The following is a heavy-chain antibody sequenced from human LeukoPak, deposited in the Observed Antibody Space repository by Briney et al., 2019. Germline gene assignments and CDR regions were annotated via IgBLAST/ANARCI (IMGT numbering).Heavy chain of an antibody. D-gene: IGHD2/OR15-2a*01. Sequence: SETLSLTCTVSGYSMSNGYYWGWIRQPPGKRLEWIGNIYHSGSTYYNPSLKSRVTISMDKSKNQFSVMLTPVTAADTAMYYCARNAYYSADFWGQGTLVTVSS. V-gene: IGHV4-38-2*02. CDR3: ARNAYYSADF. CDR2: IYHSGST. CDR1: GYSMSNGYY. J-gene: IGHJ4*02.